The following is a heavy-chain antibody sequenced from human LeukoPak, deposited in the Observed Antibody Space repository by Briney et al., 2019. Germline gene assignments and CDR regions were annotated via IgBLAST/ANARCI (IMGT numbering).Heavy chain of an antibody. Sequence: PSETLSLTCAVYGGSFSGYYWSWIRQPPGKGLEWIGEVNHSGSTNYNPSLQSRVTISVDTSKNQFSLKLSSVTAADTAVYYCARLRYFDWLADYWGQGTLVTVSS. CDR3: ARLRYFDWLADY. CDR2: VNHSGST. J-gene: IGHJ4*02. V-gene: IGHV4-34*01. D-gene: IGHD3-9*01. CDR1: GGSFSGYY.